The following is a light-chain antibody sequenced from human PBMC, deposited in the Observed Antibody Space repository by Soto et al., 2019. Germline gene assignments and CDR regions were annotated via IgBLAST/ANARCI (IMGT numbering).Light chain of an antibody. J-gene: IGLJ1*01. CDR2: EVS. V-gene: IGLV2-14*01. CDR3: SSYTSSSTYV. Sequence: QSALTQPASVSGSPGQSNTISCPGTSRDVGGYNYVSWYKHHTGKAPTLMSYEVSNRHSGVSNRFSGSKSGNTASLTISGLQAEDEADYYCSSYTSSSTYVFGTATKVTV. CDR1: SRDVGGYNY.